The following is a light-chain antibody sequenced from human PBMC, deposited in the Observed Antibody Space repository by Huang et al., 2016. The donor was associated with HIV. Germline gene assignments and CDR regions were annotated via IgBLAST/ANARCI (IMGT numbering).Light chain of an antibody. J-gene: IGKJ5*01. V-gene: IGKV2D-29*02. Sequence: IVMTQTPLSLSVTPGQPASISCKSSHSLLHSDGKTYLYWYLQKPGQSPQLLIYEVFNRFSGVPDRFSGSGSGTDFTLKISRVEAEDIGVYYCMQSIQLPRAFGQGTRLEIK. CDR1: HSLLHSDGKTY. CDR2: EVF. CDR3: MQSIQLPRA.